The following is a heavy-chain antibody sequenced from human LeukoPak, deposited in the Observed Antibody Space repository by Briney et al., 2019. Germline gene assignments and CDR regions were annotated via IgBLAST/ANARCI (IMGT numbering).Heavy chain of an antibody. D-gene: IGHD6-19*01. J-gene: IGHJ4*02. CDR3: AKEQWLAFDY. Sequence: GGSLRLSCAASGFTFSDYYMSWIRQAPGKGLEWVSTISGSGGSTYYADSVKGRFTISRDNSKNTLYLQMNSLRAEDTAVYYCAKEQWLAFDYWGQGTLVTVSS. CDR2: ISGSGGST. V-gene: IGHV3-23*01. CDR1: GFTFSDYY.